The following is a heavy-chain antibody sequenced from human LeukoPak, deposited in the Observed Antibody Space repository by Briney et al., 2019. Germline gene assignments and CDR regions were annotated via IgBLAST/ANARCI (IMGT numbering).Heavy chain of an antibody. J-gene: IGHJ4*02. Sequence: GGSLRLSCVASGFIFRDYAMSWVRRTPAGGLEWVSSLRGDGETFYTDSVKGRFTLSRDHSRNTVYLQLSNLRVEDTAVYYCAKASWVSSADAVLWGQGTLVTVS. CDR1: GFIFRDYA. V-gene: IGHV3-23*01. CDR2: LRGDGET. D-gene: IGHD3-16*01. CDR3: AKASWVSSADAVL.